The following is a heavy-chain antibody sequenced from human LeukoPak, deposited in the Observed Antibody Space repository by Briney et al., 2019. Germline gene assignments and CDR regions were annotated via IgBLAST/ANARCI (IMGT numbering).Heavy chain of an antibody. D-gene: IGHD6-13*01. CDR2: IWYDGSNK. Sequence: GGSLRLSCAASGFTFSSYGMHWVRQAPGKGLEWVAVIWYDGSNKYYADSVKGRFTISRDSSKNTLYLQMNSLRAEDTAVYYCARDSFLYSSSWFVFWGAFDIWGQGTMVTVSS. J-gene: IGHJ3*02. CDR1: GFTFSSYG. V-gene: IGHV3-33*01. CDR3: ARDSFLYSSSWFVFWGAFDI.